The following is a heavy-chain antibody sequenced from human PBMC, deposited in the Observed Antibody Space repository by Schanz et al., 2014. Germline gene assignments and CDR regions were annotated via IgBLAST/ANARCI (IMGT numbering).Heavy chain of an antibody. Sequence: QVQLVQSGAEVKKPGSSVKVSCKASGGTFSSYAFSWVRQAPGQGLEWMGKIIPILGMENYAQKFQGRVTFTADKSTSTAYMELSSLRYEDTALYYCARGTMPGTFDIWGQGTMVTVSS. V-gene: IGHV1-69*04. CDR3: ARGTMPGTFDI. CDR2: IIPILGME. D-gene: IGHD2-2*01. J-gene: IGHJ3*02. CDR1: GGTFSSYA.